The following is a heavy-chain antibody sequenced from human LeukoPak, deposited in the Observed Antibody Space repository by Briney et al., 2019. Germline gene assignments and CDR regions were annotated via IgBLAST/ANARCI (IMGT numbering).Heavy chain of an antibody. D-gene: IGHD3-10*01. V-gene: IGHV3-66*01. CDR2: PYSGEIT. CDR1: GFTVSTNF. Sequence: GGSLRLSSADSGFTVSTNFMRWVRPAPVKGLEWVSVPYSGEITSYVASIKGRFTMSRANSKNTLYFQMNSIKLEENTVYYYNRDRSSMVRGNYFDYWGQGTMVTVSS. J-gene: IGHJ4*02. CDR3: NRDRSSMVRGNYFDY.